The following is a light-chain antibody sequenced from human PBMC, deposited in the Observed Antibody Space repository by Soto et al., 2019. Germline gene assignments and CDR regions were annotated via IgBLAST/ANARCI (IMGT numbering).Light chain of an antibody. Sequence: QSVLTQPPSVSGAPGQRVTISCTGSSSNIGAGYDVHWYQQLPGTAPKLLIYGNSNRPSGVPDRFSGSKSGTSASLAITGXXXXDXAXYYCQSYDSSLSVYVVFGGGTKLTVL. CDR2: GNS. CDR3: QSYDSSLSVYVV. CDR1: SSNIGAGYD. V-gene: IGLV1-40*01. J-gene: IGLJ2*01.